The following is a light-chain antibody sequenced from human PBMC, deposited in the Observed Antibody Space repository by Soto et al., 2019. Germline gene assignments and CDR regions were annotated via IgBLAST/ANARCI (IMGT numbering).Light chain of an antibody. V-gene: IGKV3-20*01. CDR3: PHLKR. CDR1: QTVSSSY. CDR2: GAS. Sequence: SVLTQSPGTLSLSPGERATLSCRASQTVSSSYLTWYQQKPGQAPRLLIYGASSRATGLPDRVSGSGSETDFTLTISRLEAESCAVYYCPHLKRFGQGTKVEIK. J-gene: IGKJ1*01.